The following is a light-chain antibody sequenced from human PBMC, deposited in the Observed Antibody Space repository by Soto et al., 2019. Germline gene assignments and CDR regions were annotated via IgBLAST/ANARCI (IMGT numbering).Light chain of an antibody. J-gene: IGLJ2*01. V-gene: IGLV2-23*02. CDR2: EVT. CDR3: CSYATSSTPYVI. Sequence: QSVLTQPASVSGSPGQSITISCTGTSSDVGSYDLVSWYQQHPGKAPKLMIYEVTKRPSGVSNRFSGSKSGSTASLTISGLQVEDGADYYCCSYATSSTPYVIFGGGTKVTVL. CDR1: SSDVGSYDL.